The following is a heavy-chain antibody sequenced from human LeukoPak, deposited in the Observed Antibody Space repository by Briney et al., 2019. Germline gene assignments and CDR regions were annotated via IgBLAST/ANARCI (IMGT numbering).Heavy chain of an antibody. D-gene: IGHD3-10*01. J-gene: IGHJ6*03. V-gene: IGHV4-39*01. Sequence: SETLSLTCTVSGGSISSGSYYWGWIRQPPGKGLEWIANIYYSGSTYYNPSLKSRVTISLDTSKNQFSLKLSSVTAADTAVYYCASVRRGFGESSKYYAYYYMGVWGKGTTVTISS. CDR3: ASVRRGFGESSKYYAYYYMGV. CDR1: GGSISSGSYY. CDR2: IYYSGST.